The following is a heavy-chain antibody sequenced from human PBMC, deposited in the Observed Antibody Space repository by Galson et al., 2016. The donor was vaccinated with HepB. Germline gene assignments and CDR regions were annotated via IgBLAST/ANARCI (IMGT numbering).Heavy chain of an antibody. CDR2: INPNSGAT. J-gene: IGHJ4*02. D-gene: IGHD1-1*01. CDR1: GYTFTGYY. Sequence: SVKVSCKASGYTFTGYYMHWVRQAPGQGLEWMGWINPNSGATNYAQKFQGRVTLTRDTSISTAYMELSRLRSDDTAVYYCARPSSKYLVGWNVKGGDHFDYWGQGTLVTVSS. V-gene: IGHV1-2*02. CDR3: ARPSSKYLVGWNVKGGDHFDY.